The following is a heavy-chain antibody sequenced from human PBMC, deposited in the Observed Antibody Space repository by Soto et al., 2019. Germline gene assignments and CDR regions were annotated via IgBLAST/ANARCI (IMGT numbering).Heavy chain of an antibody. CDR3: ARTTYSTFPDGRHX. J-gene: IGHJ6*02. CDR2: ISYDGSNK. D-gene: IGHD6-13*01. V-gene: IGHV3-30-3*01. CDR1: GFTFRSYA. Sequence: SLRLSFAASGFTFRSYAMHWVRQAPGKGLEWVSVISYDGSNKYYEYSVKGRLTISIDNSKNTLYLQMNSLIAEETAVYYCARTTYSTFPDGRHXWGQGTMGTVS.